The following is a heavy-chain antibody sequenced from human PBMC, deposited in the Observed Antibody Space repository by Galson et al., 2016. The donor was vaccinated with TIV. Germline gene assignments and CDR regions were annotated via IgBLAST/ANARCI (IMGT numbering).Heavy chain of an antibody. CDR1: ANTFISYA. CDR2: IISIFRTT. CDR3: ARTDTLKNYYDSSGYYPF. D-gene: IGHD3-22*01. Sequence: SVKVSCKAPANTFISYAITWVRQAPGQGLEWMGGIISIFRTTQYAQKFQGRVTITADESMSTAYMELSSLRSDDTAVYYCARTDTLKNYYDSSGYYPFWGQGTLVTVSS. V-gene: IGHV1-69*13. J-gene: IGHJ4*02.